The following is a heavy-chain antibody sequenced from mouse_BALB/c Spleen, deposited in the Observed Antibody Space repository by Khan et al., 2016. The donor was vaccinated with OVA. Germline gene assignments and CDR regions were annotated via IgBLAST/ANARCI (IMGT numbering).Heavy chain of an antibody. V-gene: IGHV5-6*01. D-gene: IGHD1-1*01. CDR3: ARLAYYYNSEGFAY. CDR1: GFTFSTYG. J-gene: IGHJ3*01. CDR2: INTGGAYT. Sequence: EVELVESGGDFVRPGGSLKLSCAASGFTFSTYGMSWVRQTPDKRLEWVATINTGGAYTYYPDTVKGRFTLSRDNAKNTLYLQLSSLKSEDTAIYYCARLAYYYNSEGFAYWGRGTLVTVSA.